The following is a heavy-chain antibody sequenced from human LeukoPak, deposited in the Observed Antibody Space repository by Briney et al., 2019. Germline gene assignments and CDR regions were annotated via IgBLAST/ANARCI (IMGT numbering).Heavy chain of an antibody. V-gene: IGHV4-34*01. Sequence: PSETLSLTCAVYGGSFSGYYWSWIRQPPGKGLEWIGEINHSGSTNYNPSLKSRVTISVDTSKNQFSLKLSSVTAADTAVYYCARALGRKLLIRWEYYYYGMDVWGQGTTVTVSS. CDR2: INHSGST. J-gene: IGHJ6*02. CDR3: ARALGRKLLIRWEYYYYGMDV. CDR1: GGSFSGYY. D-gene: IGHD4-23*01.